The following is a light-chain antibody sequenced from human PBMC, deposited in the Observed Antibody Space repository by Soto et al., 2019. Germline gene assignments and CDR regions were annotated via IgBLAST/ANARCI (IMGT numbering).Light chain of an antibody. Sequence: DIQMTQSPSTLSASVGDRVTITCRASQGVRNWLAWYQQKPGRAPHLLIYDPSTLEPGVPSRFRGSGSGTEFTLTINGLQPDDFGTYYCQQYDGYSPQTFGQGTKVDIK. CDR2: DPS. CDR3: QQYDGYSPQT. CDR1: QGVRNW. V-gene: IGKV1-5*01. J-gene: IGKJ1*01.